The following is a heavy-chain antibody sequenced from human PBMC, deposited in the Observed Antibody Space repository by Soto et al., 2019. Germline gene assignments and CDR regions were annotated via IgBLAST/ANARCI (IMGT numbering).Heavy chain of an antibody. CDR1: GYTYTSNA. Sequence: TSVKVTCKDSGYTYTSNARHWVRQAPGQRLEWMGWINAGNGNTKYSKKFQGRVTMTTDTSTSTAYMELRSLRSDDTAVYYCARDVIDIVVVVAAYNWFDPWGQGTLVTVSS. V-gene: IGHV1-3*01. CDR2: INAGNGNT. CDR3: ARDVIDIVVVVAAYNWFDP. D-gene: IGHD2-15*01. J-gene: IGHJ5*02.